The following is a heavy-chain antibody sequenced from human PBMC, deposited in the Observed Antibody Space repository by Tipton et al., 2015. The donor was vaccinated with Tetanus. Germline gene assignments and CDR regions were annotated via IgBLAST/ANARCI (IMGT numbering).Heavy chain of an antibody. CDR2: INHNGST. J-gene: IGHJ6*02. CDR1: GGSFSGYY. V-gene: IGHV4-34*01. D-gene: IGHD3-10*01. Sequence: TLSLTCAVYGGSFSGYYWSWIRQPPGKGLEWIGEINHNGSTNYNPSLKSRVTISVDTSKNQISLKLSSVIAADTAVYYCARGGLLWFGELSNGMDVWGQGTTVTVSS. CDR3: ARGGLLWFGELSNGMDV.